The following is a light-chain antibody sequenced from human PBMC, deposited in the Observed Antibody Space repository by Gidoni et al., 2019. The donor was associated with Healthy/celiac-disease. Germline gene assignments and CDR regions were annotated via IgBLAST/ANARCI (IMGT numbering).Light chain of an antibody. J-gene: IGKJ2*01. CDR1: QRVSSSY. Sequence: VLTQSPGTRFLSPGERATLSCSASQRVSSSYLAWYQQKPGQAPRLLSYGASSWATGIPDRFSGSASGTDCTLTISRLEPEEFAVYYCQQCGSSPPYTFGQGTKLEIK. CDR3: QQCGSSPPYT. V-gene: IGKV3-20*01. CDR2: GAS.